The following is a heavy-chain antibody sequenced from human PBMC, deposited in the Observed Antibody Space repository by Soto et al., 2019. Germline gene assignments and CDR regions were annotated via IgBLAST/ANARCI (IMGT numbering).Heavy chain of an antibody. J-gene: IGHJ4*02. D-gene: IGHD3-22*01. CDR3: ARDVVLGYYEEGSGSYPTRFDY. CDR1: GYTFTSYG. V-gene: IGHV1-18*01. CDR2: ISAYNGNT. Sequence: ASVKVSCKASGYTFTSYGISWVRQAPGQGLEWMGWISAYNGNTNYAQKLQGRVTMTTDTSTSTAYMELRSLRSDDPAVYYCARDVVLGYYEEGSGSYPTRFDYWGQGSLVTVSS.